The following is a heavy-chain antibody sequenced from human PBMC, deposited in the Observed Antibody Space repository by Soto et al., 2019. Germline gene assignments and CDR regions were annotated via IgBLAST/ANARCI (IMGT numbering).Heavy chain of an antibody. V-gene: IGHV3-48*03. Sequence: GGSQRLSCAASGFTFSSYEMNWVRQAPGKGLEWVSYISSSGSTIYYADSVKGRFTISRDNAKNSLYLQMNSLRAEDTAVYYCARGTLTDDAFDIWGQGTMVTVSS. CDR1: GFTFSSYE. CDR2: ISSSGSTI. D-gene: IGHD1-20*01. CDR3: ARGTLTDDAFDI. J-gene: IGHJ3*02.